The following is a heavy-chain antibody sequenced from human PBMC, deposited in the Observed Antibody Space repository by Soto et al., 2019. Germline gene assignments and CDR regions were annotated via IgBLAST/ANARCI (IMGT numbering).Heavy chain of an antibody. CDR3: ARGMDLRVVDATDDAFDI. CDR1: GGTFSSYA. Sequence: QVQLVQSGAELKNPGSSVKVSCKASGGTFSSYAISWVRQAPGQGLEWMGGIIPIFGTANYAQKFQGRVTITADESTSTAYMELSSLRSEDTAVYYCARGMDLRVVDATDDAFDIWGQGRMVTVTS. D-gene: IGHD2-15*01. J-gene: IGHJ3*02. V-gene: IGHV1-69*12. CDR2: IIPIFGTA.